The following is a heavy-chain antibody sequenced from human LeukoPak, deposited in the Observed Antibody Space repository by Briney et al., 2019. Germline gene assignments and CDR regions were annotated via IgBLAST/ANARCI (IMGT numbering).Heavy chain of an antibody. Sequence: SETLSLTCAVYGGSFSGYYWSWIRQPPGKGLEWIGEINHSGSTNYNPSLKSRVTISVDKSKNQFSLKLSSVTAADTAVYYCARVGSSSCVDYWGQGTLVTVSS. CDR1: GGSFSGYY. CDR3: ARVGSSSCVDY. CDR2: INHSGST. J-gene: IGHJ4*02. V-gene: IGHV4-34*01. D-gene: IGHD6-13*01.